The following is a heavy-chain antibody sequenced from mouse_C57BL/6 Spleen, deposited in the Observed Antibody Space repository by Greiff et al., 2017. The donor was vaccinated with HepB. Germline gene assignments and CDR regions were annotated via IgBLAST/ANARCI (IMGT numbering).Heavy chain of an antibody. D-gene: IGHD2-12*01. CDR1: GYTFTSYW. CDR3: ASRYDHWYFDV. V-gene: IGHV1-50*01. J-gene: IGHJ1*03. Sequence: QVQLKQPGAELVKPGASVKLSCKASGYTFTSYWMQWVKQRPGQGLEWIGEIDPSDSYTNYNPKFKGKATLTVDTSSSTAYMQLSSLTSEDTAVYYCASRYDHWYFDVWGTGTTVTVSS. CDR2: IDPSDSYT.